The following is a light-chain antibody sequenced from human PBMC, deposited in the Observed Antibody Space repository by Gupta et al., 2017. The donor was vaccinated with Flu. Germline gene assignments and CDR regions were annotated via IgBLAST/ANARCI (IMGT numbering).Light chain of an antibody. J-gene: IGLJ1*01. Sequence: YVYWYQQRPGTAPNLLMYADNSRPSGVSKRFSGSKSGNSASVTINXLXAEDEAXYYCNSYKNGRTILYVFGGGTKVTVL. V-gene: IGLV2-14*01. CDR3: NSYKNGRTILYV. CDR2: ADN. CDR1: Y.